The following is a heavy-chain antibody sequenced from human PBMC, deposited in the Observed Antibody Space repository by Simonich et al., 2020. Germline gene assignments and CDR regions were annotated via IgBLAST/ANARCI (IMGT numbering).Heavy chain of an antibody. D-gene: IGHD3-10*01. CDR2: IKQDGSGK. Sequence: EVQLVESGGGLVQPGGSLRLSCAASGFTFSSYWMSWVRQAPGKGLEGVAKIKQDGSGKYYVDSVKGRFTISRDNAKNSLYLQMNSLRAEDTAVYYCARDREVYGSGSYYNYWGQGTLVTVSS. CDR1: GFTFSSYW. CDR3: ARDREVYGSGSYYNY. J-gene: IGHJ4*02. V-gene: IGHV3-7*01.